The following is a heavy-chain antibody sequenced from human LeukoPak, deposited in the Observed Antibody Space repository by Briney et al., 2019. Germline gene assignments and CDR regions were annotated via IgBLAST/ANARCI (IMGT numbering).Heavy chain of an antibody. V-gene: IGHV3-23*01. Sequence: PGGSLRLSCAASGFTFSLYAMSWVRQAPGKGLEWVSAMSGSGDYTYYADSVKGRFTISRDNSKNTLYLQMNSLRAEDTAVYYCAKDRLTLDAFDIWGQGTMVTVSS. CDR3: AKDRLTLDAFDI. CDR2: MSGSGDYT. CDR1: GFTFSLYA. J-gene: IGHJ3*02.